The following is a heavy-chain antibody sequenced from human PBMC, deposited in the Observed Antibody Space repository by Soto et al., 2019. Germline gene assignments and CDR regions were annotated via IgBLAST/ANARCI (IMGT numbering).Heavy chain of an antibody. CDR1: GGSISSYY. J-gene: IGHJ5*02. Sequence: PSETLSLTCTVSGGSISSYYWSWIRQPPGKGLEWIGYIYYSGSTNYNPSLKSRVTISVDTSKNQFSLKLSSVTAADTAVYYCARDSGSSGWLGGWFDPWGQGTLVTVSS. D-gene: IGHD6-19*01. CDR3: ARDSGSSGWLGGWFDP. CDR2: IYYSGST. V-gene: IGHV4-59*01.